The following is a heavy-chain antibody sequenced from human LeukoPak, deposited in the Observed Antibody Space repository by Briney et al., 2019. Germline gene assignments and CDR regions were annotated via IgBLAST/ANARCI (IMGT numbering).Heavy chain of an antibody. Sequence: SETLSLTCTVSGGSISNYYLSWIRQPPGKGLEWIGYIYYSGNTNYNPSLKSRVTISVDTSKNQFSLKLSSVTAADTAVYYCVRENYSSGWYGIIDYWGQGTLVTVSS. V-gene: IGHV4-59*01. D-gene: IGHD6-19*01. CDR3: VRENYSSGWYGIIDY. CDR1: GGSISNYY. CDR2: IYYSGNT. J-gene: IGHJ4*02.